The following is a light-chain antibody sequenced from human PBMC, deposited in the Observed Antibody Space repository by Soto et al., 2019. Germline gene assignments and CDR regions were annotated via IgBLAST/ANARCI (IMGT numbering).Light chain of an antibody. CDR1: QDISNY. V-gene: IGKV1-33*01. Sequence: DIQMTQSPSSLSASVGDRVTITCQASQDISNYLNWYQQKPGKAPKLLIYDASNLETGVPSRFSGSGSGTDFTFTISSLQPEDISTYYCQQYDNLPLTFGGWTKLEIK. CDR3: QQYDNLPLT. J-gene: IGKJ4*01. CDR2: DAS.